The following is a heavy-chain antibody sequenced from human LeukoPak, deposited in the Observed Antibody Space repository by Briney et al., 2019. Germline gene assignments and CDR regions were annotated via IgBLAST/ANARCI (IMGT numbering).Heavy chain of an antibody. CDR2: INHSGST. CDR1: GGSFSGYY. D-gene: IGHD1-26*01. J-gene: IGHJ4*02. CDR3: ARQSYSGSYYVQRRNFDY. Sequence: SETLSLTCAVYGGSFSGYYWSWIRQPPGKGLEWIGEINHSGSTNYNPSLKSRVTISVDTSKNQFSLKLSSVTAADTAVYYCARQSYSGSYYVQRRNFDYWGQGTLVTVSS. V-gene: IGHV4-34*01.